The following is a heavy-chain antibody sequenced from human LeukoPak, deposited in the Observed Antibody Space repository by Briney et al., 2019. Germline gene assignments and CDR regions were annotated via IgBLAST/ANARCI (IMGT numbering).Heavy chain of an antibody. CDR1: GFTFSSYT. J-gene: IGHJ5*02. CDR2: ISYDGSNK. V-gene: IGHV3-30-3*01. D-gene: IGHD3-3*01. Sequence: SGGSLRLSCAASGFTFSSYTIHWVRQVPGKGLEWVTIISYDGSNKYYADSVKGRFTISRDNSKNTLYLQMNSLRAEDTAVYYCARGGQGYDLNWFDPWGQGTLVTVSS. CDR3: ARGGQGYDLNWFDP.